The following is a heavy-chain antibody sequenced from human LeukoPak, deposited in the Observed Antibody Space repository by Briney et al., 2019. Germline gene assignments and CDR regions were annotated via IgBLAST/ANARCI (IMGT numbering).Heavy chain of an antibody. Sequence: SETLSLTCAVYGGSFSGYYWSWIRQPPGKGLEWIGEINHSGSTNYNPSLKSRVTISVDTSKNQFSLKLSSVTAADTAVYYCARGGKITIFGVVILPFDYWGQGTLVTVSS. CDR3: ARGGKITIFGVVILPFDY. V-gene: IGHV4-34*01. J-gene: IGHJ4*02. D-gene: IGHD3-3*01. CDR2: INHSGST. CDR1: GGSFSGYY.